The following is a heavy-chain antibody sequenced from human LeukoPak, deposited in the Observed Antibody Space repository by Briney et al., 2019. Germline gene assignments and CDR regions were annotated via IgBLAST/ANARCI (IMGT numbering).Heavy chain of an antibody. CDR2: IRYDGSNK. V-gene: IGHV3-30*02. J-gene: IGHJ4*02. D-gene: IGHD3-10*01. CDR3: AKDGRSMFRGVILDY. Sequence: GGSLRLSCAASGFTFSSYGMHWVRQAPGKGLEWVAFIRYDGSNKYYADSVKGRFTISRDNSKNTLYLQMNSLRAEDTAVYHCAKDGRSMFRGVILDYWGQGTLVTVSS. CDR1: GFTFSSYG.